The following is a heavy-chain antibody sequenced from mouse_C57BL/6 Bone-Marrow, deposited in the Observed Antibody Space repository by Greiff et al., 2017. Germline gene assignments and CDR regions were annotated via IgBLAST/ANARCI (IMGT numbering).Heavy chain of an antibody. CDR1: GYTFTSYD. V-gene: IGHV1-85*01. CDR3: ARRGYYGSLDY. D-gene: IGHD1-1*01. J-gene: IGHJ4*01. CDR2: IYPRDGST. Sequence: QVQLQQSGPELVKPGASVKLSCKASGYTFTSYDINWVKQRPGQGLEWIGWIYPRDGSTKYNEKLKGKATLTVDTYSSTAYMELHSLTSEDSAVYFCARRGYYGSLDYWGQGTSVTVSS.